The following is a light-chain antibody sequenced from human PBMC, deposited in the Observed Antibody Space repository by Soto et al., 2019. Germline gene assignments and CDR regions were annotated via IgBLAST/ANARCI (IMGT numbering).Light chain of an antibody. J-gene: IGKJ5*01. CDR1: QPITNN. CDR3: QQSYSMPPIT. CDR2: GAS. V-gene: IGKV1-39*01. Sequence: IQMTQSPSSLSASVGARVTITCRASQPITNNLNWYQQKPGKAPKLLIYGASSLQSGVPSRFSGSGSGTEFTLTISSLQPEDFATYYCQQSYSMPPITFGQGTRLEIK.